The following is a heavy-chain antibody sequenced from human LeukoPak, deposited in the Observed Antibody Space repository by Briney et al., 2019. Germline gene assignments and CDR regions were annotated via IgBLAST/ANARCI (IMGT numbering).Heavy chain of an antibody. Sequence: GGSLRLSCAVSGFTFSSYWMSWVRQAPGKGLEWVANIKQDGSEKYYVDSVKGRFTISRDNSKNTLYLQMNSLRAEDTAVYYCAKLRVAVAGSVDYWGQGTLVTVSS. V-gene: IGHV3-7*01. J-gene: IGHJ4*02. D-gene: IGHD6-19*01. CDR3: AKLRVAVAGSVDY. CDR1: GFTFSSYW. CDR2: IKQDGSEK.